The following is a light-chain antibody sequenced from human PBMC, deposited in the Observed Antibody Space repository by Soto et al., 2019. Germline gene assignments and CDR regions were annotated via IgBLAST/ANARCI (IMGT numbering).Light chain of an antibody. CDR2: EVS. V-gene: IGLV2-14*01. J-gene: IGLJ2*01. Sequence: QSVLTQSASVSGSPGQSITISCTGTSSDIGAYNFVSWYQQHPGKAPKLIIYEVSDRPSGVSNRFSGSKSGNTASLTISGLRAEDEADYYCSSYTTSSTLAVVFGGGTKLTVL. CDR3: SSYTTSSTLAVV. CDR1: SSDIGAYNF.